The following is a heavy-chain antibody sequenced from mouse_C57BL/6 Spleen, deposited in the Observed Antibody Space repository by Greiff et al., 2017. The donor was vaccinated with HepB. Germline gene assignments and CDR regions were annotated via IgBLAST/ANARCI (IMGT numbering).Heavy chain of an antibody. CDR1: GYAFSSSW. V-gene: IGHV1-82*01. J-gene: IGHJ4*01. D-gene: IGHD2-14*01. CDR2: IYPGDGDT. CDR3: ARAGYRSVDYAMDY. Sequence: VQLQQSGPELVKPGASVKISCKASGYAFSSSWMNWVKQRPGKGLEWIGRIYPGDGDTNYNGKFKGKATLTADKSSSTAYMQLSSLTSEDSAVYFCARAGYRSVDYAMDYWGQGTSVTVSS.